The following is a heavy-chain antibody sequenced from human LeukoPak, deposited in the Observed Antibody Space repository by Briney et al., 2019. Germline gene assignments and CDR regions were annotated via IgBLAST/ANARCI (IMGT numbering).Heavy chain of an antibody. D-gene: IGHD4-11*01. V-gene: IGHV1-2*02. Sequence: GASVKVSCKASGYTFSGYYMHWVRPAPGQGLEWMGWINPNSGATTYAQKFQGRVTLTRDTSISTAYMELNSLRSDDTAVFYCARAEGAVYGMDVWGQGTTVTVSS. CDR3: ARAEGAVYGMDV. J-gene: IGHJ6*02. CDR2: INPNSGAT. CDR1: GYTFSGYY.